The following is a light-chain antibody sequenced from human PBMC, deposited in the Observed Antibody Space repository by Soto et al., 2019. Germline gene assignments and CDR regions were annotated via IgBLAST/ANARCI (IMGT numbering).Light chain of an antibody. V-gene: IGKV3-20*01. CDR1: QDVDSNF. CDR2: GSY. J-gene: IGKJ4*01. CDR3: HQYYSSIT. Sequence: EIVLTQSPGTLSLSPGERATLSCRASQDVDSNFLAWYQQRPGQAPRLLIYGSYRRATGIPDRCSGSGSGTDFTLTISRVGPEDIAVYFCHQYYSSITFGGGTKVEVK.